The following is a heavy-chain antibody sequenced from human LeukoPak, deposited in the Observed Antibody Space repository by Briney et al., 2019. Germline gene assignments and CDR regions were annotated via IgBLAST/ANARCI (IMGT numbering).Heavy chain of an antibody. CDR2: ISGSGTSP. J-gene: IGHJ4*02. Sequence: PGGSLRLSCAASGFIFNNFAMSWVRQAPGKGLEWVSGISGSGTSPYYADSVKGRFTISRDNSKNTVYLQMNSLRVEDTAVYYCAKSLRYSSGCHHSDYWGQGTLVTVSS. D-gene: IGHD6-19*01. V-gene: IGHV3-23*01. CDR1: GFIFNNFA. CDR3: AKSLRYSSGCHHSDY.